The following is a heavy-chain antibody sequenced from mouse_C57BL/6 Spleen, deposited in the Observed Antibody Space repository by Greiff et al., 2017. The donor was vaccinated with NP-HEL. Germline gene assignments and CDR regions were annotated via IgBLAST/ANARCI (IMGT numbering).Heavy chain of an antibody. V-gene: IGHV1-4*01. Sequence: VQLVESGAELARPGASVKMSCKASGYTFTSYTMHWVKQRPGQGLEWIGYINPSSGYTKYNQKFKDKATLTADKSSSTAYMQLSSLTSEDSAVYYCARSGEAMDYWGQGTSVTVSS. CDR1: GYTFTSYT. D-gene: IGHD2-13*01. CDR2: INPSSGYT. CDR3: ARSGEAMDY. J-gene: IGHJ4*01.